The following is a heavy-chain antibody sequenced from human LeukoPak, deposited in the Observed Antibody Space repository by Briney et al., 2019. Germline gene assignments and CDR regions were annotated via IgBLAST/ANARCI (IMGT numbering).Heavy chain of an antibody. CDR2: IKQDGSEK. D-gene: IGHD2/OR15-2a*01. J-gene: IGHJ3*02. V-gene: IGHV3-7*01. Sequence: GGSLRLSCAASGFTFSSYWMSWVRQAPGKGLEWVANIKQDGSEKYYVDSVKGRFTISRDNAKNSLYLQMNSLRAEDTAVYYCARDISLWIKRYDAFDIWGQGTMVTVSS. CDR3: ARDISLWIKRYDAFDI. CDR1: GFTFSSYW.